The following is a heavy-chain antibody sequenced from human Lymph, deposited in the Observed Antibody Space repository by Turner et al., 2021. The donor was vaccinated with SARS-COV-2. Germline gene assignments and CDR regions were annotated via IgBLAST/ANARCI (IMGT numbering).Heavy chain of an antibody. D-gene: IGHD3-22*01. CDR3: ARDRDSSGWVGY. CDR2: IAYDGSDK. CDR1: GFTFSSYA. V-gene: IGHV3-30*04. Sequence: QVQLVESGGGVVQPGRSLRLSCAASGFTFSSYAMHWVRQAPGKGLEWVAFIAYDGSDKYYADSVKGRFTISRDNSKNTLYLEMNSLRAEDTAVYYCARDRDSSGWVGYWGQGTLVTVSS. J-gene: IGHJ4*02.